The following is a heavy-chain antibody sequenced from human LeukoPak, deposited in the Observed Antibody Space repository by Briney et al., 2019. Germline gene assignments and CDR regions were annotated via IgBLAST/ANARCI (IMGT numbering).Heavy chain of an antibody. CDR2: INPRGGST. V-gene: IGHV1-46*01. CDR1: GYTFTSYY. J-gene: IGHJ4*02. D-gene: IGHD2-15*01. CDR3: ARASSGGRRIDY. Sequence: ASVKVSCKASGYTFTSYYMHWARQAPGQGLEWMGIINPRGGSTSYAQKFQGRVTMTRDTSTSTVYMELSSLRSEDTAVYYCARASSGGRRIDYWGQGTLITVSS.